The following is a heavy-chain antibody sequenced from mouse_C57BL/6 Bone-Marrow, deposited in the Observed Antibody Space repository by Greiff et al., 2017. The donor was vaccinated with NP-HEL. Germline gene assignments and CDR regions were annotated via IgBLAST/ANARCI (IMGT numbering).Heavy chain of an antibody. CDR2: INPSTGGT. Sequence: EVKLVESGPELVKPGASVKISCKASGYSFTGYYMNWVKQSPEKSLEWIGEINPSTGGTTYNQKFKAKATLTVDKSSSTAYMQLKSLTSEDSAVYYCARWGGYFDYWGQGTTLTVSS. V-gene: IGHV1-42*01. J-gene: IGHJ2*01. CDR1: GYSFTGYY. CDR3: ARWGGYFDY.